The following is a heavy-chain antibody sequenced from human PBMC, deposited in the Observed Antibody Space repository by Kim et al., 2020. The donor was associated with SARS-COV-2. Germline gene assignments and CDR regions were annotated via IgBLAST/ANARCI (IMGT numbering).Heavy chain of an antibody. V-gene: IGHV4-34*01. D-gene: IGHD6-19*01. J-gene: IGHJ4*02. CDR3: ARRFIAVALGDYFHY. Sequence: SETLSLTCAVYGGSFSGYYWSWIRQPPGKGLEWIGEINHSGSTNYNTSLTSRVTISVDTSKNQFSLKLSSVTAADTAVYYCARRFIAVALGDYFHYCGQG. CDR1: GGSFSGYY. CDR2: INHSGST.